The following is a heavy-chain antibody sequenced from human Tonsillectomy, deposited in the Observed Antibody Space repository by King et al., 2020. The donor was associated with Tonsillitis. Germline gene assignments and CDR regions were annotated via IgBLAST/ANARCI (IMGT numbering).Heavy chain of an antibody. Sequence: VQLVESGGGVVQPGRSLRLSCAASGFTFSSYGMHWVRQAPGKGLEWVAVISYDGSNKYYADSVKGRFTISRDNSKNTLYLQMNSLRAEDTAVYYCSKDAYYYDSSGYYYVISNFDYWGQGTLVTVSS. CDR1: GFTFSSYG. V-gene: IGHV3-30*18. D-gene: IGHD3-22*01. CDR3: SKDAYYYDSSGYYYVISNFDY. J-gene: IGHJ4*02. CDR2: ISYDGSNK.